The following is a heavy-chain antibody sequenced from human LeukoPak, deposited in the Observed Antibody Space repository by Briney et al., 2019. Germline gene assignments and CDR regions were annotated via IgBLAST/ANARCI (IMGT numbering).Heavy chain of an antibody. D-gene: IGHD6-19*01. J-gene: IGHJ4*02. CDR2: IKEDGSGE. V-gene: IGHV3-7*03. Sequence: GGSLRLSCAASGFTVSSNYMSWVRQAPGKGLEWVAHIKEDGSGEYYVDSVKGRFTISIDNAKKSMYLQMNSLRVKDTAIYYCVSGSGWIFDYWGQGTLVTVSS. CDR3: VSGSGWIFDY. CDR1: GFTVSSNY.